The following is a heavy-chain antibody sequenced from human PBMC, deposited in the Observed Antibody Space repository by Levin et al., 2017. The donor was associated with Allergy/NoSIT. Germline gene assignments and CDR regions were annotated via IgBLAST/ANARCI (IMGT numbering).Heavy chain of an antibody. CDR2: ISSVGHTI. CDR1: GFRFGDFE. J-gene: IGHJ6*03. V-gene: IGHV3-48*03. CDR3: VREFCSSSGCYYLDV. D-gene: IGHD2-2*01. Sequence: LSLTCVASGFRFGDFEMNWVRQAPGGGLEWISYISSVGHTIYYADSVKGRFSISRDNAKNSLFLQMNSLRAEDTAVYYCVREFCSSSGCYYLDVWGKGTAVTVSS.